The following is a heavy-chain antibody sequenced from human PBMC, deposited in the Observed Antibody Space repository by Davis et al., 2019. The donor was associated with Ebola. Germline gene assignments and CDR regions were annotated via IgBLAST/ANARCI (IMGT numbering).Heavy chain of an antibody. CDR1: GYTFTSYA. CDR3: ARVYYDFWSGYPNWFDP. V-gene: IGHV1-18*01. D-gene: IGHD3-3*01. Sequence: ASVKVSCKASGYTFTSYAMHWVRQAPGHGLEWMGWISAYNGNTNYAQKLQGRVTMTTDTSTSTAYMELRSLRSDDTAVYYCARVYYDFWSGYPNWFDPWGQGTLVTVSS. CDR2: ISAYNGNT. J-gene: IGHJ5*02.